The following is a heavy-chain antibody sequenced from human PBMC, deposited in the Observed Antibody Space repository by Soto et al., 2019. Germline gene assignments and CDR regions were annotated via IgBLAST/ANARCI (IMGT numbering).Heavy chain of an antibody. CDR2: ISYDGSNK. D-gene: IGHD6-19*01. Sequence: QVQLVESGGGVVQPGRSLRLSCAASGFTFSSYGMHWVRQAPGKGLEWVAVISYDGSNKYYADSVKGRFTISRDNSKNTLYLQMNSLRAEDTAMYYCAKAGESYSSGLYGYFQHWGQGTLVTVSS. CDR3: AKAGESYSSGLYGYFQH. J-gene: IGHJ1*01. V-gene: IGHV3-30*18. CDR1: GFTFSSYG.